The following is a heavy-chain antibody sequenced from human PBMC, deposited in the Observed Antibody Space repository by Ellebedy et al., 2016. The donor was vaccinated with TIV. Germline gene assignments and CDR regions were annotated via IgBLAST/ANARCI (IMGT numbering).Heavy chain of an antibody. CDR2: ISDSGGKT. CDR3: VTTSQARGSFDF. J-gene: IGHJ3*01. Sequence: GESLKISCAASGLTFNTNAMSLVRQAPGKGLEYLSFISDSGGKTLYPDSVRSRFTVSRDNSKNPLYLQMHSLRPEYSAVYYCVTTSQARGSFDFWGQGTMVTVSS. CDR1: GLTFNTNA. V-gene: IGHV3-23*01. D-gene: IGHD1-1*01.